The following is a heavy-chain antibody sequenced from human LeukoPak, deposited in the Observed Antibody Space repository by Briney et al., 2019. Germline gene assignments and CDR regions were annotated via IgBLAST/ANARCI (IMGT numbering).Heavy chain of an antibody. D-gene: IGHD6-13*01. CDR3: ARDKGIAAAGDTDY. CDR2: ISDDGSHK. CDR1: GFIFSHYA. Sequence: GRSLRVSCAASGFIFSHYAIHWVRQAPGKGLEWVALISDDGSHKYYADSVKGRFTISRDSAKNSLYLQMNSLRAEDTAVYYCARDKGIAAAGDTDYWGQGTLVTVSS. J-gene: IGHJ4*02. V-gene: IGHV3-30*04.